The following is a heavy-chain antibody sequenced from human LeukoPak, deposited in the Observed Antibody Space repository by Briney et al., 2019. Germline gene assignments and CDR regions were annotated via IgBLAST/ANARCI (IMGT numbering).Heavy chain of an antibody. J-gene: IGHJ4*02. CDR3: ARGVYYYDTSGYFY. CDR1: GASISSSS. CDR2: IYYSGTA. V-gene: IGHV4-59*08. Sequence: SETLSLTCTVSGASISSSSWTWIRQPPGKGLECIGFIYYSGTAHYNPSLKSRVTISLDTSKNQFSLRLSSVTAADTAVYYCARGVYYYDTSGYFYWGQGTLVTVSS. D-gene: IGHD3-22*01.